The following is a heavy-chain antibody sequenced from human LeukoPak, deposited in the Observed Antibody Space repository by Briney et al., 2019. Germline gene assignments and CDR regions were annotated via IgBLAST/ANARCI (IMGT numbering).Heavy chain of an antibody. CDR1: GYAFTSYD. D-gene: IGHD4-11*01. CDR3: ARGGIHDYRYNWFDP. CDR2: MNPNSGNT. Sequence: GASVKVSCKASGYAFTSYDINWVRQATGQGLEWMGWMNPNSGNTGYAQKFQGRVTMTRNTSISTAYMELSSLRSEDTAVYYCARGGIHDYRYNWFDPWGQGTLVTVSS. V-gene: IGHV1-8*01. J-gene: IGHJ5*02.